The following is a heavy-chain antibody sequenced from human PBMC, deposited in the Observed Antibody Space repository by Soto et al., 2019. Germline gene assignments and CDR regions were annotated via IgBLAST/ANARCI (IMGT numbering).Heavy chain of an antibody. V-gene: IGHV1-3*01. J-gene: IGHJ6*02. CDR3: AKTYYDLWSGSTTSYYYYGMDV. CDR1: GYTFTSYA. Sequence: ASVKVSCKASGYTFTSYAMHWVRQAPGQRLEWMGWINAGNGNTKYSQKFQGRVTITRDTSARTAYMELSSLRSEDTAVYYCAKTYYDLWSGSTTSYYYYGMDVWGQGTTVTVSS. D-gene: IGHD3-3*01. CDR2: INAGNGNT.